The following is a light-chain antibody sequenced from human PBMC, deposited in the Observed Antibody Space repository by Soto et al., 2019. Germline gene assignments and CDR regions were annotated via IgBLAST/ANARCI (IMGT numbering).Light chain of an antibody. V-gene: IGKV3-20*01. CDR1: QSVSSTS. CDR2: GAS. CDR3: QQFSSYPLT. J-gene: IGKJ4*01. Sequence: EILLTQYPGTLSLSPGERATLSCRASQSVSSTSLAWYQQKPGQAPRLLIYGASSRPTGIPERLSGSGSGTDLTITISRLQHEDFALYYCQQFSSYPLTFGGGTKVDIK.